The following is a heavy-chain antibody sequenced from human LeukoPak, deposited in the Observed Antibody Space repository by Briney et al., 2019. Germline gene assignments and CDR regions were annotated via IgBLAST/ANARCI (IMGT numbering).Heavy chain of an antibody. CDR1: GFTFSSYW. Sequence: PGGSLRLSCAASGFTFSSYWMHWVRQAPGKGLVWVSRINSDGSSTSYADSVKGRFTISRDNAKNTLYLQMNSLRAEDTAVYYCARYTMIGGEDAFGIWGQGTMVTVSS. D-gene: IGHD3-22*01. J-gene: IGHJ3*02. CDR3: ARYTMIGGEDAFGI. CDR2: INSDGSST. V-gene: IGHV3-74*01.